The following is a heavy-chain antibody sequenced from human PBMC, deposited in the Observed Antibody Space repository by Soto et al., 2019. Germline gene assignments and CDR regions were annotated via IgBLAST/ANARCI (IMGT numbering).Heavy chain of an antibody. CDR3: ARRYSAWGDAFDV. CDR2: SRNKPNAYST. J-gene: IGHJ3*01. V-gene: IGHV3-72*01. D-gene: IGHD5-12*01. Sequence: EVQLVESGGGLVQPGGSLRLSCAASGFIFSDHYMDWVRQAPGKGLEWVGRSRNKPNAYSTEYAASVKGRFTISRDXSKTSLYLQMNSLKAEDTAVYYCARRYSAWGDAFDVWGQGTMVTVSS. CDR1: GFIFSDHY.